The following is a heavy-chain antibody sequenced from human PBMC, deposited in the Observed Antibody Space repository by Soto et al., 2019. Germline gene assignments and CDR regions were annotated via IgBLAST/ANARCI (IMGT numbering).Heavy chain of an antibody. Sequence: HLQESGPGLVKPSETLSLRCPVSGVSVGSDDYFWGWIRQPPGKGLEWIGSIYFGGTTYYNPSLSSRVTVSVDKSRNEFSLKMTSVTAADTAVYYWAAHLDRRGSRWYYFAYWGQGLLVTVSS. CDR1: GVSVGSDDYF. V-gene: IGHV4-39*01. D-gene: IGHD1-20*01. CDR3: AAHLDRRGSRWYYFAY. J-gene: IGHJ4*02. CDR2: IYFGGTT.